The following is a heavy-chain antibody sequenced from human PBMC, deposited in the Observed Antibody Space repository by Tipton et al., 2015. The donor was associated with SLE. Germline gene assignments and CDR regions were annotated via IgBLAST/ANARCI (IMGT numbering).Heavy chain of an antibody. D-gene: IGHD2-2*02. J-gene: IGHJ4*02. V-gene: IGHV7-4-1*02. CDR1: GYTFTSYA. Sequence: QLVQSGPEVKKPGASVKVSCKASGYTFTSYAMNWVRQAPGQGLEWMGWINTNTGSPTYAQGFTGRFVLSLDTSVSTAYLQISSLKAEDTAVYYCARGGDGYCSSTSCYTSDYWGQGTLVTVSS. CDR2: INTNTGSP. CDR3: ARGGDGYCSSTSCYTSDY.